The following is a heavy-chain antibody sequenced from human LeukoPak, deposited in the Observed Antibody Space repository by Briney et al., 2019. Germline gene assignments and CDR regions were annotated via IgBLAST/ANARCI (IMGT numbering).Heavy chain of an antibody. V-gene: IGHV5-51*01. CDR2: IHPGDSDT. D-gene: IGHD2-15*01. Sequence: GESLKISCKGSGYTFTRYWIGWVRQMPGKGLEWMGIIHPGDSDTRYSPSFQGQVTISADKSISTANLQWSSLKASDTAMYYCARFRILSAFDIWGQGTMVTVSS. CDR1: GYTFTRYW. CDR3: ARFRILSAFDI. J-gene: IGHJ3*02.